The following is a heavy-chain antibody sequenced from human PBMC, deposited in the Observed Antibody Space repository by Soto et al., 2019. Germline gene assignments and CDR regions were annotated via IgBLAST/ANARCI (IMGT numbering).Heavy chain of an antibody. CDR2: INAGNGNT. D-gene: IGHD2-21*02. CDR3: ARGVRYCGGDCYPGWFDP. J-gene: IGHJ5*02. V-gene: IGHV1-3*01. Sequence: ASVKVSCKASGYTFTSYAMHWVRQAPGQRLEWMGWINAGNGNTKYSQKFQGRVTITRDTSASTAYMELSSLRSEDTAVYYCARGVRYCGGDCYPGWFDPWGQGTLVTVSS. CDR1: GYTFTSYA.